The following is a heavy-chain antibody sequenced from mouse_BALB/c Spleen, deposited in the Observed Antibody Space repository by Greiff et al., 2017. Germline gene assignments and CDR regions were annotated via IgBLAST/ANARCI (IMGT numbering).Heavy chain of an antibody. CDR2: IWAGGST. V-gene: IGHV2-9*02. D-gene: IGHD2-1*01. CDR1: GFSLTSYG. J-gene: IGHJ3*01. Sequence: QVQLKQSGPGLVAPSQSLSITCTVSGFSLTSYGVHWVRQPPGKGLEWLGVIWAGGSTNYNSALMSRLSISKDNSKSQVFLKMNSLQTDDTAMYYCARDDGNYGGAYWGQGTLVTVSA. CDR3: ARDDGNYGGAY.